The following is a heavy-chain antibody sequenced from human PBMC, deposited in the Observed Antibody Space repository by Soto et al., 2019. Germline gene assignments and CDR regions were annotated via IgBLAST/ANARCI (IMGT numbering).Heavy chain of an antibody. D-gene: IGHD3-3*01. J-gene: IGHJ4*02. CDR1: GFTFSTYA. V-gene: IGHV3-64*02. CDR3: ARGPYYDPIHYFDY. CDR2: ISSNGGST. Sequence: EVQLVESGEGLVQSGGSLRLSCAASGFTFSTYAMHWVRQAPGKGLEYVSAISSNGGSTYYVDSVKGRFTISRDNSKNALYLQVGSLRAEDMAVYDCARGPYYDPIHYFDYWGQGALVTVSS.